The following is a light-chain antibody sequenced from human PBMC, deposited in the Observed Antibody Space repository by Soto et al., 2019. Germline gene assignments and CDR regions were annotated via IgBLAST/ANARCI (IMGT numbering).Light chain of an antibody. CDR1: SSDVGAYNL. CDR2: AVS. Sequence: QSALAQPASVSGSPGQSITISCSGTSSDVGAYNLVSWYQQHPGRAPKLMIYAVSNRPSGVSNRFSGSKSGNTASLTISGLQAEDEADYYCCSQRSSSSHVLGTAKKLTV. J-gene: IGLJ1*01. CDR3: CSQRSSSSHV. V-gene: IGLV2-14*01.